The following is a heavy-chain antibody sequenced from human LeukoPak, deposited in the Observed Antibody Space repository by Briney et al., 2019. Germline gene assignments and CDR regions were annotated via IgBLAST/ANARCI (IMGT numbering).Heavy chain of an antibody. CDR1: GGSISSGGYY. CDR2: IYHSGST. D-gene: IGHD1-14*01. V-gene: IGHV4-30-2*01. Sequence: PSQTLSLTCTVSGGSISSGGYYWSWLRQPPGKGLEWIGYIYHSGSTYYNPSLKSRVTISVDRSKNQFSLKLSSVTAADTAVYYCARDLTRSYFDYWGQGTLVTVSS. CDR3: ARDLTRSYFDY. J-gene: IGHJ4*02.